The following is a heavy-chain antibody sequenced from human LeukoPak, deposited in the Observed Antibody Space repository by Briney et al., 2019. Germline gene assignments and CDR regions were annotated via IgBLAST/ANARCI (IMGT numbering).Heavy chain of an antibody. J-gene: IGHJ6*03. V-gene: IGHV4-61*02. CDR3: ARKGSGYDSYYYYYYMDV. Sequence: SETLSLTCTVSGGSISSSSYSWSWIRQPAGKGLEWIGRIYISGSTNYNPSLKSRVTISVDTSKKQFSLKLSSVTAADTAVYYCARKGSGYDSYYYYYYMDVWGKGTTVTISS. CDR2: IYISGST. D-gene: IGHD5-12*01. CDR1: GGSISSSSYS.